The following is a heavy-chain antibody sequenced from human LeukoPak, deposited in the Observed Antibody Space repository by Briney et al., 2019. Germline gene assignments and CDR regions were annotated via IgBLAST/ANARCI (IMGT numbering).Heavy chain of an antibody. Sequence: PGRSLRLSCVASGFIFSDHAFHWVRQSPDKGLEWVALIGSDGTKKYYADSVQGRFTVSRENSKNTLVLQMNTVRADDTAVYFCARQMTSTRLFDSWGQGTLVTVSS. CDR3: ARQMTSTRLFDS. CDR1: GFIFSDHA. CDR2: IGSDGTKK. J-gene: IGHJ4*02. V-gene: IGHV3-30*04. D-gene: IGHD5/OR15-5a*01.